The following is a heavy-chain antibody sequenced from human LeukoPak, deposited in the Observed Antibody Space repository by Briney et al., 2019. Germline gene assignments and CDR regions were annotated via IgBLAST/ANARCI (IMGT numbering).Heavy chain of an antibody. CDR2: IYSGSSST. J-gene: IGHJ4*02. D-gene: IGHD3-10*01. CDR1: GFTVSSNY. V-gene: IGHV3-53*05. Sequence: GGSLRLSCAASGFTVSSNYMSWVRQAPGKGLEWVSVIYSGSSSTYYTDSVKGRFTISRDNSKNTLYVEMTSLRAEDTAVYYCARDLRKGRYFDYWGQGTLVTVSS. CDR3: ARDLRKGRYFDY.